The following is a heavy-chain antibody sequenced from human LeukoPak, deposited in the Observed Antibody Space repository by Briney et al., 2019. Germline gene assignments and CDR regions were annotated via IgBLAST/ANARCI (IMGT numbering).Heavy chain of an antibody. J-gene: IGHJ3*02. CDR2: IYHSGST. CDR3: ARHIGYCSSTSCYAFDI. D-gene: IGHD2-2*01. Sequence: SETLSLTCAVSGYSISSGYYWGWIRQPPGKGLEWSGSIYHSGSTYYNPSLKSRVTISVDTSKNQFSLKLSSVTAADTAVYYCARHIGYCSSTSCYAFDIWGQGTMVTVSS. CDR1: GYSISSGYY. V-gene: IGHV4-38-2*01.